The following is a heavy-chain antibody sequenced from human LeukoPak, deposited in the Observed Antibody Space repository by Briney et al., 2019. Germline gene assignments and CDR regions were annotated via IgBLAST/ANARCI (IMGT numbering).Heavy chain of an antibody. D-gene: IGHD5-18*01. Sequence: PSETLSLTCAVCGGSFIGYYWTWLRQPPGKGLAWIGEINHSGGTSYNPSLKSRLTISVDTSKNQFSLNLSSVTGADTAVYYCARVGGYSYGFYSGRQRTDYWGQGTLVTVSS. CDR2: INHSGGT. CDR3: ARVGGYSYGFYSGRQRTDY. J-gene: IGHJ4*02. CDR1: GGSFIGYY. V-gene: IGHV4-34*01.